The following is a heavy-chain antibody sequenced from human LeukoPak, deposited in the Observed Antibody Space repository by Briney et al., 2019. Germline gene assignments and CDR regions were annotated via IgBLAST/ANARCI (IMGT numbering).Heavy chain of an antibody. Sequence: GASVKVSCKASGYTFTSYGISWVRQAPGQGLEWMGRIIPILGIANYAQKFQGRVTITADKSTSTAYMELSSLRSEDTAVYYCARVWGAAAGTWVFDYWGQGTLVTVSS. D-gene: IGHD6-13*01. V-gene: IGHV1-69*04. CDR2: IIPILGIA. CDR1: GYTFTSYG. CDR3: ARVWGAAAGTWVFDY. J-gene: IGHJ4*02.